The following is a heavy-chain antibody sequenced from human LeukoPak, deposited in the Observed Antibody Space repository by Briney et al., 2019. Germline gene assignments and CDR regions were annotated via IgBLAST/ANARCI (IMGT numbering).Heavy chain of an antibody. CDR2: INPNSGGT. J-gene: IGHJ4*02. Sequence: ASVKVSCKASGYTFTAYYMHWVRQAPGQGLEWMGWINPNSGGTNYAQKFQGRVTVTRDTSISTAYMELSRLRSDDTAVYYCARGAAGRSGWFRFDYWGQGTLVTVSS. V-gene: IGHV1-2*02. D-gene: IGHD6-19*01. CDR3: ARGAAGRSGWFRFDY. CDR1: GYTFTAYY.